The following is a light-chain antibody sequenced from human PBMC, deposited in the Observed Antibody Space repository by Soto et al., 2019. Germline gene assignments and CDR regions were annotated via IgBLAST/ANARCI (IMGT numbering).Light chain of an antibody. CDR3: CSYAGSPWV. V-gene: IGLV2-23*01. J-gene: IGLJ3*02. CDR2: EAN. Sequence: QSVLTQPASVSGSPGQSITISCTGTINDVGTYNLVSWYQQLPGKAPKLMIFEANKRPSGVSNRFSGSKSGNTASLTISGLQAEDEADYYCCSYAGSPWVFGGGTQLTVL. CDR1: INDVGTYNL.